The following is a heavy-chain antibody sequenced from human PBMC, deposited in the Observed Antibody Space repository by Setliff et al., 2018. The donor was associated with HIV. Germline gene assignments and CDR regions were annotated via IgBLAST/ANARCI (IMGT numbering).Heavy chain of an antibody. Sequence: SETLSLTCTVSGGSISSGSYSWTWIRQPAGKGLEWIGRIYTTGSTNYNPSLKSRVTMSVDTSNNQFSLRLSSVTAADTAVYYCARTRRDDSSGYYAPLFDYWGRGTMVTVSS. CDR1: GGSISSGSYS. CDR3: ARTRRDDSSGYYAPLFDY. CDR2: IYTTGST. J-gene: IGHJ4*02. D-gene: IGHD3-22*01. V-gene: IGHV4-61*02.